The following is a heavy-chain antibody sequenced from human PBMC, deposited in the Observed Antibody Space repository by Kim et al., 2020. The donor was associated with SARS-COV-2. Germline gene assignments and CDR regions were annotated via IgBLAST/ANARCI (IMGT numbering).Heavy chain of an antibody. Sequence: GGSLRLSCAASVFTFNIYGMHWVRQAPGKGLEWVAVISFDGSNKYYADSVRGRFTFSRDNSKNTVNLQMNSLRAEDTATYYCAKADGSGTYYGYYYNVDVWGKGTTVTVSS. CDR2: ISFDGSNK. CDR3: AKADGSGTYYGYYYNVDV. J-gene: IGHJ6*03. CDR1: VFTFNIYG. V-gene: IGHV3-30*18. D-gene: IGHD3-10*01.